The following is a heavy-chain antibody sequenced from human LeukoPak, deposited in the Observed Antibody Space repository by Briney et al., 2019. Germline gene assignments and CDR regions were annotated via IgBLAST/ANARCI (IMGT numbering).Heavy chain of an antibody. D-gene: IGHD4-17*01. V-gene: IGHV3-23*01. CDR3: AKDGKRSAYGDYFYYYYYMDV. J-gene: IGHJ6*03. Sequence: PGGSLRLSCAASGFTFSSYAMSWVRQAPGKGLEWVSAISGSGGSTYYADSVKGRFTISRDNSKNTLYLQMNSLRAEDTAVYYCAKDGKRSAYGDYFYYYYYMDVWGKGTTVTVSS. CDR2: ISGSGGST. CDR1: GFTFSSYA.